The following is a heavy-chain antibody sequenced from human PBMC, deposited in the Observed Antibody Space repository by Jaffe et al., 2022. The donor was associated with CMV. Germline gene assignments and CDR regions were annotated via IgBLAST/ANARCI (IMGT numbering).Heavy chain of an antibody. CDR3: AVYGSGSYYRSDNWFDP. J-gene: IGHJ5*02. D-gene: IGHD3-10*01. CDR1: GGSISSSSYY. CDR2: IYYSGST. V-gene: IGHV4-39*01. Sequence: QLQLQESGPGLVKPSETLSLTCTVSGGSISSSSYYWGWIRQPPGKGLEWIGSIYYSGSTYYNPSLKSRVTISVDTSKNQFSLKLSSVTAADTAVYYCAVYGSGSYYRSDNWFDPWGQGTLVTVSS.